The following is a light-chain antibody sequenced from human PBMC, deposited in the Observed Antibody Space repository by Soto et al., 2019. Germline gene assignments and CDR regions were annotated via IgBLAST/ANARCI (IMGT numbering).Light chain of an antibody. CDR1: QDISNY. CDR2: DAS. Sequence: DIQMTQSPSSLSASVGDRVTITCQASQDISNYLNWYQQKPGKAPKLLIYDASNLETGVPSRFSGSGSGTDFTFTISSLQPEDIATYYCQQYDNLPITFGGGTRWIS. V-gene: IGKV1-33*01. CDR3: QQYDNLPIT. J-gene: IGKJ4*01.